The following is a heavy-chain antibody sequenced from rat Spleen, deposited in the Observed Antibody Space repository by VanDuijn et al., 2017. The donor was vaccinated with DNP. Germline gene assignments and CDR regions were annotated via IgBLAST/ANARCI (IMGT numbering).Heavy chain of an antibody. D-gene: IGHD1-6*01. CDR2: IIYDGSGT. CDR3: ETEDYGYPFAY. Sequence: EVQLVESGGGLVQPGRSLKLSCAASGFTFSDYNMAWVRHAPKKGLEWVATIIYDGSGTYHRDSVKGRFTISRDNAKSTLYLQMDSLRSEDTATHYGETEDYGYPFAYWGQGLMVTVSS. J-gene: IGHJ2*01. CDR1: GFTFSDYN. V-gene: IGHV5S10*01.